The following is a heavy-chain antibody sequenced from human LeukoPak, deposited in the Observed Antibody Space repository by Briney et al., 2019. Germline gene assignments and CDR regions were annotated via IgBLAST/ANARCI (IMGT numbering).Heavy chain of an antibody. CDR3: ARGGSVRPLICCGYYYGMDV. CDR1: GHTFTGYY. D-gene: IGHD3-10*01. Sequence: ASVEVSCKASGHTFTGYYMHWVRQAPGQGLEWMGWINPNSGVTNYAQKLQGRVTMTRDTSLSTAYMELSRLTSDDTAVYYCARGGSVRPLICCGYYYGMDVWGQGTTVTVSS. V-gene: IGHV1-2*02. CDR2: INPNSGVT. J-gene: IGHJ6*02.